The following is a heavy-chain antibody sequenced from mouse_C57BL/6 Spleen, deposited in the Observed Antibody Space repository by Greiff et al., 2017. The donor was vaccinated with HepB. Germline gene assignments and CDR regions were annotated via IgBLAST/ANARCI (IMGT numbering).Heavy chain of an antibody. CDR2: ISYDGSN. D-gene: IGHD1-1*01. J-gene: IGHJ4*01. V-gene: IGHV3-6*01. CDR3: AREDYYVDY. Sequence: EVKLMESGPGLVKPSQSLSLTCSVTGYSITSGYYWNWIRQFPGNKLEWMGYISYDGSNNYNPSLKNRISITRDTSKNQFFLKLNSVTTEDTATYYCAREDYYVDYWGQGTSVTVSS. CDR1: GYSITSGYY.